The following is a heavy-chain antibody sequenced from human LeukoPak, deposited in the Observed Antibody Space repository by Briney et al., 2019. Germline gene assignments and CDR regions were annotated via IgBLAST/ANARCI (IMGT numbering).Heavy chain of an antibody. CDR1: GFTFSSYC. CDR3: ARVTSSGWYSADY. CDR2: IDTDGTGT. D-gene: IGHD6-19*01. J-gene: IGHJ4*02. Sequence: GGSLRLSCAASGFTFSSYCMHWVRQAPGKGPVWVSRIDTDGTGTSYADSVKGRFTISRDNAKNTLHLQMNSLRAEDTAVYYCARVTSSGWYSADYWGQGTLVTVSS. V-gene: IGHV3-74*01.